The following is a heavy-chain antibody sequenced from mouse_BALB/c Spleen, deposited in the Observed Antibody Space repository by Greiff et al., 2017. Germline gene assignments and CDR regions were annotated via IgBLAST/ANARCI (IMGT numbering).Heavy chain of an antibody. V-gene: IGHV2-9*02. J-gene: IGHJ4*01. CDR1: GFSLTSYG. CDR3: ARIDGYYPMDY. CDR2: IWAGGST. Sequence: VKLVESGPGLVAPSQSLSITCTVSGFSLTSYGVHWVRQPPGKGLEWLGVIWAGGSTNYNSALMSRLSISKDNSKSQVFLKMNSLQTDDTAMYYCARIDGYYPMDYWGQGTSVTVSS. D-gene: IGHD2-3*01.